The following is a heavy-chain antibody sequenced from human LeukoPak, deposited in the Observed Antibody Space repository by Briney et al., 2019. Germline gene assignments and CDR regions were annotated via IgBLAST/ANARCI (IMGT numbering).Heavy chain of an antibody. CDR3: ARDRMRGQQLVLDY. CDR2: ISSNGGST. D-gene: IGHD6-13*01. Sequence: GGSLRLSCAASGFTFSAYPMHWVRQAPGKGLEYVSVISSNGGSTFFANSVQGRFTISRDNSKNTLYLQMNSLRREDPAVYYCARDRMRGQQLVLDYWGQGTLVTVSS. V-gene: IGHV3-64*01. J-gene: IGHJ4*02. CDR1: GFTFSAYP.